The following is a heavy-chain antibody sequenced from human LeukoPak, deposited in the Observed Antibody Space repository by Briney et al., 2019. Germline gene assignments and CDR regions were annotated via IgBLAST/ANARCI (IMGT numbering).Heavy chain of an antibody. D-gene: IGHD6-13*01. CDR1: GFTFSSYS. Sequence: PGGSLRLSCAASGFTFSSYSMNWVRQAPGKGLKWVSSISSSSSYIYYADSVKGRFTISRDNAKNSLYLQMNSLRAEDTAVYYCARGPTIPIAAAGTGYYYGMDVWGQGTTVTVSS. CDR3: ARGPTIPIAAAGTGYYYGMDV. CDR2: ISSSSSYI. J-gene: IGHJ6*02. V-gene: IGHV3-21*01.